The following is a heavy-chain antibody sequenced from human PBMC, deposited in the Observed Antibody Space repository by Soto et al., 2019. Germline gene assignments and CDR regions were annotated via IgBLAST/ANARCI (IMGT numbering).Heavy chain of an antibody. CDR2: ISYDGSNK. CDR1: GFTFSSYA. CDR3: ARAGEVGANYFDY. Sequence: QVPLVESGGGVVQPGRSLRLSCAASGFTFSSYAMHWVRQAPGKGLEWVAVISYDGSNKYYADSVKGRFTISRDNSKNTLYLQMNSLRAEDTAVYYCARAGEVGANYFDYWGQGTLVTVSS. J-gene: IGHJ4*02. V-gene: IGHV3-30-3*01. D-gene: IGHD1-26*01.